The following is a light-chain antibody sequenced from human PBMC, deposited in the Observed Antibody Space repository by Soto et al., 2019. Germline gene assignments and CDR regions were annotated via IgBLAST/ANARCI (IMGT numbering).Light chain of an antibody. V-gene: IGKV1-9*01. J-gene: IGKJ3*01. CDR3: QHLNGRFT. CDR1: QGISTY. CDR2: AVS. Sequence: IQMTQSPSSLSASVGDRVTITCRASQGISTYLARYQQKPGKAPQLLIYAVSTLQSGVSSRFSGSGFGTDFTLTISSLQPEDVATYYCQHLNGRFTFGPGTKVDI.